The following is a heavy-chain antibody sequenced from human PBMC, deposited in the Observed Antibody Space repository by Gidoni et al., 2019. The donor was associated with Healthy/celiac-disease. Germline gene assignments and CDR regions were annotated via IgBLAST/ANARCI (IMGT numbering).Heavy chain of an antibody. CDR3: ARDHFVAVAGDAFDI. D-gene: IGHD6-19*01. CDR2: IYSGGST. V-gene: IGHV3-53*01. CDR1: GFTVSSNY. Sequence: ELQLLESGGGLIQPGGSLRLSSPASGFTVSSNYMSWVRQAPGKGLEWFSVIYSGGSTYYADSVKGRFTISRDNSKNTLYLQMNSLRAEDTAVYYCARDHFVAVAGDAFDIWGQGTMVTVSS. J-gene: IGHJ3*02.